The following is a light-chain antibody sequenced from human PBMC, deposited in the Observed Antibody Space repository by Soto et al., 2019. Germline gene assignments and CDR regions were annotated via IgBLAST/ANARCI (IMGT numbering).Light chain of an antibody. V-gene: IGKV2-30*01. CDR1: QGLVYSDGNIY. CDR3: MQGTHWPIA. J-gene: IGKJ5*01. CDR2: QVS. Sequence: DVVMTQSPLSLPVTLGQPASISCRSSQGLVYSDGNIYVNWFQQRPGQSPRRLIYQVSNRDSGVPDRFSGSGAGTDFTLKISRAEAEDVGVYYCMQGTHWPIAFGQGTRLEIK.